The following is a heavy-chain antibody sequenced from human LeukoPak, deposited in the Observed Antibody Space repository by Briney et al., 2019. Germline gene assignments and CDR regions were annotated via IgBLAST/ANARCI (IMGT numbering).Heavy chain of an antibody. Sequence: SETLSLTCTVSRGSISSSIYYWGWIRRPPGKGLEWIGSIYYSGSTYYKPSLKSRVTISVDRSKNHFSLKLNSVTAADTAVYYCARGLSGSYSDWFDPWGQGTLVTVSS. CDR2: IYYSGST. CDR1: RGSISSSIYY. J-gene: IGHJ5*02. V-gene: IGHV4-39*07. CDR3: ARGLSGSYSDWFDP. D-gene: IGHD1-26*01.